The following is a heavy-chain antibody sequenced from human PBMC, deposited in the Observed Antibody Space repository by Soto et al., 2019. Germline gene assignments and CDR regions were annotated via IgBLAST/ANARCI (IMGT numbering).Heavy chain of an antibody. Sequence: QVQLQQSGPGLVKPSETLSLTSSVSSGPSSSHNWGWIRQPPGRGLEWIGYVYSTGGTSYNPSLKSRVTISADTSTNHISLTLNSVTAADTAVYYCVRQGIGNLHGLVDVWGQGTTVRVSS. CDR2: VYSTGGT. V-gene: IGHV4-59*08. D-gene: IGHD1-1*01. CDR3: VRQGIGNLHGLVDV. CDR1: SGPSSSHN. J-gene: IGHJ6*02.